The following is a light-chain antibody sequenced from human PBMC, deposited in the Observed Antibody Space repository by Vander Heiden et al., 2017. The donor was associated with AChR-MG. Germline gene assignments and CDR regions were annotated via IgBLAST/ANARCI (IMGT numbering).Light chain of an antibody. V-gene: IGKV3-15*01. CDR2: GAS. J-gene: IGKJ2*01. Sequence: EIVMTQSPATLSVAPGERATLSCRASQSVSSKLGWYQQKPGQAPSLLSYGASTRATGCPARFSGSGSGTEFTLTISSLQSEDFAIYYCQQYKNWPPYTFGQGTKLEIK. CDR3: QQYKNWPPYT. CDR1: QSVSSK.